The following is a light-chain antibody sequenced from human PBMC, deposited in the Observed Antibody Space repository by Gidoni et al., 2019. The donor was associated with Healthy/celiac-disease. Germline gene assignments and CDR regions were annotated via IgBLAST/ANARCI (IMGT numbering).Light chain of an antibody. CDR2: DAS. J-gene: IGKJ2*01. Sequence: EIVSTQSPATLSSSPGERATLSCRASQSVSSYLAWYQQKPGRAPRLLIYDASNRATGIPARFSGSGSGTDFTLTISSLEPEDFAVYYCQQSSNWPYTFGQGTKLEIK. CDR3: QQSSNWPYT. CDR1: QSVSSY. V-gene: IGKV3-11*01.